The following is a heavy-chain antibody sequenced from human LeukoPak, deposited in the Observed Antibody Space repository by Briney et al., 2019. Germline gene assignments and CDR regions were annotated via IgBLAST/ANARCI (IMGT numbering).Heavy chain of an antibody. V-gene: IGHV3-20*04. J-gene: IGHJ5*02. CDR3: ARDPGGDSSGYT. CDR2: MNWNGGST. Sequence: AGSLRLSCAASGFTFADYGMSWVRQPPGKGLEWVSGMNWNGGSTGYADSVKGGFSISRDNAKNSLDLQMNSLRAEDTALYYCARDPGGDSSGYTWGQGTLVTVSS. CDR1: GFTFADYG. D-gene: IGHD3-22*01.